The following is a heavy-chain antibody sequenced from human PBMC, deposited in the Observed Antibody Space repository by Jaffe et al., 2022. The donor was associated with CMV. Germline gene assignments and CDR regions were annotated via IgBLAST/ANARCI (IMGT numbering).Heavy chain of an antibody. CDR2: VTTEGRGT. Sequence: EVYLAESGGRQVQPGGSLRLSCAASGFTFSNYWIHWVRQPPGKGLEWISRVTTEGRGTDYAASVRGRFTMSRDNTKNFAYLQMYALRPDDTAVYYCARSLTSGSGDFDYWGQGTLVTVSS. V-gene: IGHV3-74*01. D-gene: IGHD3-10*01. CDR1: GFTFSNYW. CDR3: ARSLTSGSGDFDY. J-gene: IGHJ4*02.